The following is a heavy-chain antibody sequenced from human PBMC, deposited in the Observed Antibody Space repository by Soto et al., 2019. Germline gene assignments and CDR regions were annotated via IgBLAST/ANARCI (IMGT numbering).Heavy chain of an antibody. Sequence: QVQLQQWGAGLLKPSETLSLTCAVYGGSFSGYYWSWIRQPPGKGLEWIGEINQSGSTNYNPSLKSRVTISVDTSKNQFSLKLSSVTAADTAVYYCAITYSSGWSPFDYWGQGTLVTVSS. J-gene: IGHJ4*02. D-gene: IGHD6-13*01. CDR3: AITYSSGWSPFDY. V-gene: IGHV4-34*01. CDR1: GGSFSGYY. CDR2: INQSGST.